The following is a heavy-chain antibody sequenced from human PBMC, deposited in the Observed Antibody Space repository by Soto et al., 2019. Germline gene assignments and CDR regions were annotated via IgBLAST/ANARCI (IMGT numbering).Heavy chain of an antibody. J-gene: IGHJ4*02. V-gene: IGHV1-69*13. CDR1: GGTFSSYA. D-gene: IGHD3-22*01. CDR2: IIPIFGTA. Sequence: SVKVSCKASGGTFSSYAISWVRQAPGQGLEWMGGIIPIFGTANYAQKFQGRVTITADEPTSTAYMELSSLRSEDTAVYYCARGVSYYYDSSGRGYYFDYWGQGTLVTVSS. CDR3: ARGVSYYYDSSGRGYYFDY.